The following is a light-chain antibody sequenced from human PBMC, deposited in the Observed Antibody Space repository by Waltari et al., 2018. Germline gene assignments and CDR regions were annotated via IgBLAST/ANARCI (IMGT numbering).Light chain of an antibody. CDR3: SSYTSSSTVV. V-gene: IGLV2-14*01. J-gene: IGLJ2*01. CDR2: EVS. Sequence: QSALTQPASVSGSPGQSITISCTGTSSDVGGYNYVSWYQQHPGKAPKLMIYEVSNRPSGVSNRFSGSKSGNTASLTTSGRQAEDEADYYCSSYTSSSTVVFGGGTKLTV. CDR1: SSDVGGYNY.